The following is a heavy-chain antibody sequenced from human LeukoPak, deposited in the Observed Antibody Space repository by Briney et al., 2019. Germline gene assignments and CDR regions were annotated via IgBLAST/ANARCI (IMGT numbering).Heavy chain of an antibody. CDR2: ISTGGDNT. Sequence: PGGSLRLSCAASGFSFSRYAMNWVRQAPEQGLEWVSYISTGGDNTFYADSLKGRFTVSRDNAKNSLFLQMDSLRVEDTAVYYCARSFCTSVSCPKGHYYYVMAVWGQGTTVTVSS. CDR1: GFSFSRYA. J-gene: IGHJ6*02. D-gene: IGHD2-8*02. V-gene: IGHV3-21*01. CDR3: ARSFCTSVSCPKGHYYYVMAV.